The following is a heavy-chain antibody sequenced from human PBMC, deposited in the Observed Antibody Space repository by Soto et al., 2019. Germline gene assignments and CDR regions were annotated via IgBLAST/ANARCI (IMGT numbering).Heavy chain of an antibody. J-gene: IGHJ4*02. V-gene: IGHV3-23*01. Sequence: EVQLLESGGGLVQPGGSLRLSCAASGFTFSSYAMSWVRPAPGKVLEWVSAISGSGGSTYYADSVKGRFTIYRDKSKNTLYLQMNSLRGEDTAVYYCAKNYPHYYGSGSYYPYWGQGSLVTVSS. D-gene: IGHD3-10*01. CDR1: GFTFSSYA. CDR3: AKNYPHYYGSGSYYPY. CDR2: ISGSGGST.